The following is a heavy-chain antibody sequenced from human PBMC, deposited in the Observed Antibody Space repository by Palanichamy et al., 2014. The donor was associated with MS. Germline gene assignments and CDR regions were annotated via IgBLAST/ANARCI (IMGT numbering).Heavy chain of an antibody. J-gene: IGHJ6*02. CDR3: ARSGGHCTNGVCPYYYYYYAMDV. V-gene: IGHV1-69*01. Sequence: QVQLVQSGAEVRKPGSSVKVLLQGFWRHLQQLCSQAGCDRPLDKGLSGWEGSSPMFGTTNYAQTFQGRVTITADEATSSAYMELSALRSEDTAVYYCARSGGHCTNGVCPYYYYYYAMDVWGQGTTVTVSS. CDR2: SSPMFGTT. CDR1: RHLQQLC. D-gene: IGHD2-8*01.